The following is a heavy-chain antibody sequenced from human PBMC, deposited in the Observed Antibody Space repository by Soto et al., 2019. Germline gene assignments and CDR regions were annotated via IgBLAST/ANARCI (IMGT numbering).Heavy chain of an antibody. CDR2: IDIGGNT. Sequence: EVKVVESGGGLVQPGGSLRLSCAASGFSVTSNYMNWVRQAPGKGLEWVSIIDIGGNTYYADSVKDRFTISRDNSRNTLYLHMDSLRAEDTAVFYCARGRGSTGYLGREHYFDYWGQGTLVTVSP. V-gene: IGHV3-66*01. CDR3: ARGRGSTGYLGREHYFDY. CDR1: GFSVTSNY. J-gene: IGHJ4*02. D-gene: IGHD2-2*01.